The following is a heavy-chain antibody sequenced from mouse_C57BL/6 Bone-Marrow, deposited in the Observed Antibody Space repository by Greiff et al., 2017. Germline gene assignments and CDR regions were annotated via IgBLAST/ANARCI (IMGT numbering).Heavy chain of an antibody. CDR1: GFTFSDYG. CDR3: ARLYDYPTFDV. J-gene: IGHJ1*03. Sequence: EVKLVESGGGLVKPGGSLKLSCAASGFTFSDYGMHWVRQAPEKGLEWVAYISSGSSTIYYADTVKGRFTISRDNAKNTLFLQMTSLRSEDTAMYYCARLYDYPTFDVWGTGTTVTVSS. CDR2: ISSGSSTI. V-gene: IGHV5-17*01. D-gene: IGHD2-4*01.